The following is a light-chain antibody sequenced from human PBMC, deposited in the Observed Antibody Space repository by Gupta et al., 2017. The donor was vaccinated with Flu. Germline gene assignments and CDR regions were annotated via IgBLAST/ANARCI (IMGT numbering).Light chain of an antibody. CDR2: SNN. Sequence: QSVLPQPPSASAPPGQRVTISWSGSSSNIGGNTVNWYQQLPVTSPKLLIYSNNQRPAWVPVRFSGSNSGTSGSLAISGLQAEDEADYYCAAWDDSRNGHVFGTGTKVTVL. CDR1: SSNIGGNT. V-gene: IGLV1-44*01. CDR3: AAWDDSRNGHV. J-gene: IGLJ1*01.